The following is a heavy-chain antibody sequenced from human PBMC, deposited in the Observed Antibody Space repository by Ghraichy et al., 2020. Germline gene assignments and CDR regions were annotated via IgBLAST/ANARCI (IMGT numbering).Heavy chain of an antibody. Sequence: SETLSLTCTVSGDSISIFYWSWIRQSPGKGLEWIGYIYYTGSTNYNPSLKSRVTISLDTPRNQLSLNLTSVTAADTAIYYCARGDYAGADYWGPGTLVTVSS. CDR1: GDSISIFY. D-gene: IGHD4-17*01. CDR2: IYYTGST. V-gene: IGHV4-59*08. CDR3: ARGDYAGADY. J-gene: IGHJ4*02.